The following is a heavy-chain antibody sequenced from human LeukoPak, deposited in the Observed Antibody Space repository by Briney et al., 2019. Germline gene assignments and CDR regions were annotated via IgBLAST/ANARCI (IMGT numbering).Heavy chain of an antibody. D-gene: IGHD3-10*01. Sequence: PGGSLRLSCAASGFNIGSYWMTWVRQGPGKGLVWVARISSDGKSISYADSVKGRFAISRDNSKNTLYLQMDSLRAEDTAVYYCASASSESYYWALDYWGQGTLVTVSS. V-gene: IGHV3-74*01. CDR2: ISSDGKSI. J-gene: IGHJ4*02. CDR1: GFNIGSYW. CDR3: ASASSESYYWALDY.